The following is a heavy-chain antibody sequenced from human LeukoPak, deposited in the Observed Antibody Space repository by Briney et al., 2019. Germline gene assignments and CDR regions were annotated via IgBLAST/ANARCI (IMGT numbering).Heavy chain of an antibody. CDR2: INPNSGDT. D-gene: IGHD3-22*01. J-gene: IGHJ4*02. V-gene: IGHV1-2*02. CDR1: GYTFTGHF. Sequence: EASVKVSCKASGYTFTGHFMHWVRQAPGHGPEWMGWINPNSGDTNYAQKFQGRVTMARDTSISTAYMELSSLRSDDTAVYYCARDVVYDSSGHYSEGQFDFWGQGTLVTVSS. CDR3: ARDVVYDSSGHYSEGQFDF.